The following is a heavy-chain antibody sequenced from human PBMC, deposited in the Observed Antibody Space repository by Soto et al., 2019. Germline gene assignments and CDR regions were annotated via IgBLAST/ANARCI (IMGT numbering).Heavy chain of an antibody. J-gene: IGHJ2*01. V-gene: IGHV3-64*01. CDR1: GFTFSSYA. CDR2: ISSNGGST. D-gene: IGHD1-26*01. CDR3: ARVGGEYWYFDL. Sequence: EVQLVESGGGLVQPGGSLRLSCAASGFTFSSYAMHWVRQAPGKGLEYVSAISSNGGSTYYANSVKGRFTISRDNSKNTLYLQMGSLRAEDMAVYYCARVGGEYWYFDLWGRGTLVTVSS.